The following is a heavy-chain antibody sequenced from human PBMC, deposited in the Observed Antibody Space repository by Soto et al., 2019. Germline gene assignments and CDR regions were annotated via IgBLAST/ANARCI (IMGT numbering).Heavy chain of an antibody. V-gene: IGHV4-39*01. CDR3: ARQIASSWDSFYY. CDR1: GGSISSSSHY. CDR2: IYYSGST. Sequence: QLQLQESGPGLVKPSETLSLTCTVSGGSISSSSHYWGWIRQPPGKGLEWIGSIYYSGSTHYNPSLKSRVTISGDSSKNQFSLKVFSVTAADTAVYYCARQIASSWDSFYYWGQGALVTVSS. J-gene: IGHJ4*02. D-gene: IGHD6-13*01.